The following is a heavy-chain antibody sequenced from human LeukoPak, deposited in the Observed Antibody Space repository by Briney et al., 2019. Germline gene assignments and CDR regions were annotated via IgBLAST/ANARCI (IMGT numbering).Heavy chain of an antibody. CDR3: AKQNSRGFDY. Sequence: GGSLRLSCAASGFNFRYYAMTWVRQAPGKGLECVSGISEGADITYYGGSVKGRFTISRDNSKNTLYLQMNSLGAADAAVYYCAKQNSRGFDYWGQGTLVTVSS. V-gene: IGHV3-23*01. J-gene: IGHJ4*02. CDR2: ISEGADIT. D-gene: IGHD2/OR15-2a*01. CDR1: GFNFRYYA.